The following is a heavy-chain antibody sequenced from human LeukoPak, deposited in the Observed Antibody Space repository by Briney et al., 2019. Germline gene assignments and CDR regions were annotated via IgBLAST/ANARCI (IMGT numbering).Heavy chain of an antibody. D-gene: IGHD6-19*01. V-gene: IGHV3-30*02. J-gene: IGHJ6*03. Sequence: GGSLRLSCAASGFTFSSYDIHRVRQAPGKGLERVAFIRYDGSNKYYADSVRGRFTISRDNSKNTLYLQMNSLRAEDTAVYFCAKGSKAVLFTRDHYMDVWGKGTTVTISS. CDR2: IRYDGSNK. CDR1: GFTFSSYD. CDR3: AKGSKAVLFTRDHYMDV.